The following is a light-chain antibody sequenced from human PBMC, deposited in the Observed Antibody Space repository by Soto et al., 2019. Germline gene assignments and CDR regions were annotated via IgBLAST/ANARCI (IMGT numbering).Light chain of an antibody. Sequence: DLQMTQSPSSLSASVGDRVTITCRASQSISSYLHWYHQKPGQAPKLLIYSASSLQSGVPSRFSGSGSGTDFTLTISNLQPEDFATYYCQQSYTTPWTFGQGTKVEMK. CDR1: QSISSY. CDR3: QQSYTTPWT. CDR2: SAS. J-gene: IGKJ1*01. V-gene: IGKV1-39*01.